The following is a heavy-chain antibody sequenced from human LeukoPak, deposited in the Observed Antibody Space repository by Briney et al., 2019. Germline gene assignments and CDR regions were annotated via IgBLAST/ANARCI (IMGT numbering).Heavy chain of an antibody. D-gene: IGHD5-18*01. CDR3: AKVIAAMVPRPLDY. V-gene: IGHV3-23*01. Sequence: GGSLRLSCAASGFTFSNYAMTWVRQAPGKGLEWVSAISGSGGSTYYADSVKGRFTISRDNSKNTLYLQMNSLRAEDTAVYYCAKVIAAMVPRPLDYWGRGTLVTVSS. CDR2: ISGSGGST. J-gene: IGHJ4*02. CDR1: GFTFSNYA.